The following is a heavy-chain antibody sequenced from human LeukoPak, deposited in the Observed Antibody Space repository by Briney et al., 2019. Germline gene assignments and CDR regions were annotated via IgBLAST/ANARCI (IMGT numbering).Heavy chain of an antibody. J-gene: IGHJ3*02. CDR3: ARHGTPAAAGSAFDI. D-gene: IGHD6-13*01. V-gene: IGHV5-51*01. CDR2: IFPGHSQT. CDR1: GYRFTGYW. Sequence: GESLKISCKGSGYRFTGYWIGWVRQMPGKGLEWMGIIFPGHSQTKYSPSFQGQVTISADKSVSTAYLQWSSLRASDTAMYYCARHGTPAAAGSAFDIWGQGTMVTVSS.